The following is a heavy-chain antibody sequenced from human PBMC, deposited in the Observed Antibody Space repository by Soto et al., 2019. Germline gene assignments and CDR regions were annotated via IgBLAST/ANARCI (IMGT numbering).Heavy chain of an antibody. CDR1: GFSLSNARMG. CDR3: ARIREPSYYDFLSGGYYSYYMDV. CDR2: IFSADEK. V-gene: IGHV2-26*01. J-gene: IGHJ6*03. Sequence: QVTLKESGPVLVKPTETLTLTCTVSGFSLSNARMGVSWIRQPPGKALEWLAHIFSADEKSYTTSLKSRLTIYKDTSKSQVVLTMTNVDPVDTATYYCARIREPSYYDFLSGGYYSYYMDVWGKGTTVTVSS. D-gene: IGHD3-3*01.